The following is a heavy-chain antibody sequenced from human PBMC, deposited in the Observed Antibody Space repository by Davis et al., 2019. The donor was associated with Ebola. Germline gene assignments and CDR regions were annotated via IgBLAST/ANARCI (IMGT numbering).Heavy chain of an antibody. D-gene: IGHD3-3*01. V-gene: IGHV4-34*01. J-gene: IGHJ6*02. CDR1: GGSFSGYY. Sequence: GSLRLSCAVYGGSFSGYYWSWIRQPPGKGLEWIGEINHSGSTNYNPSLKSRVTISVDTSKNQFSLKLSSVTAADTAVYYCASRFLEWLLSNGMDVWGQGTTVTVSS. CDR2: INHSGST. CDR3: ASRFLEWLLSNGMDV.